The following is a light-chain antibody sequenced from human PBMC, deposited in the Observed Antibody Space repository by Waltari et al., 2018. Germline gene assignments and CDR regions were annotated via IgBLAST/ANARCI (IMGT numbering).Light chain of an antibody. J-gene: IGLJ1*01. Sequence: QSALTQPRSVSGSLGQSVAISCTGTSTDVGGYNYVSWYQQYPGQAPKIIIYDVTKRPAGCPDAFAGSKSGNPASLTISGLQPEHEANYYCFSYAGSDTYVFGTGTEVTVL. V-gene: IGLV2-11*01. CDR1: STDVGGYNY. CDR3: FSYAGSDTYV. CDR2: DVT.